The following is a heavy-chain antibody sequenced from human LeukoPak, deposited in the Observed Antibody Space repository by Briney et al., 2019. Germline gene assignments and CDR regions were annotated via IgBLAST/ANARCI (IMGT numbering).Heavy chain of an antibody. CDR3: ARDSGYCSGGSCSNYYYYYMDV. Sequence: SVKVSCKASGYTFTSYYMHWVRQAPGQGLEWMGIINPSGGSTSYAQKFQGRVTMTRDTSTSTVYMELSSLRSEDTAVYYCARDSGYCSGGSCSNYYYYYMDVWGKGTTVTISS. CDR1: GYTFTSYY. D-gene: IGHD2-15*01. CDR2: INPSGGST. V-gene: IGHV1-46*01. J-gene: IGHJ6*03.